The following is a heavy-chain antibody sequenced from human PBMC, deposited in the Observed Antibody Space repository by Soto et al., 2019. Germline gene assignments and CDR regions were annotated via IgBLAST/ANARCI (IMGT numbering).Heavy chain of an antibody. V-gene: IGHV3-30*03. CDR1: GFTFSSYG. D-gene: IGHD3-3*01. Sequence: GGSLRLSCAASGFTFSSYGMHWVRQAPGKGLEWVAVISYDGSNKYYADSVKGRFTISRDNSKNTLYLQMNSLRAEDTAVYYCYLGYDFWSGYWLFDYWGQGTLVTVSS. CDR3: YLGYDFWSGYWLFDY. CDR2: ISYDGSNK. J-gene: IGHJ4*02.